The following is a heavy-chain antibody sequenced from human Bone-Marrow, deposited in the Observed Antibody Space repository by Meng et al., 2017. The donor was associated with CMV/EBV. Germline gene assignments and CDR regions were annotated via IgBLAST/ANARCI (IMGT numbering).Heavy chain of an antibody. CDR1: GYTFTSYD. J-gene: IGHJ4*02. Sequence: SGYTFTSYDINWVRQATGQGLEWMGWMNPNSGNTGYAQKFQGRVTMTRNTSISTAYMELSSLRSEDTAVYYCARARWYSSSPILGYWGQGTLVTVSS. V-gene: IGHV1-8*01. CDR3: ARARWYSSSPILGY. D-gene: IGHD6-13*01. CDR2: MNPNSGNT.